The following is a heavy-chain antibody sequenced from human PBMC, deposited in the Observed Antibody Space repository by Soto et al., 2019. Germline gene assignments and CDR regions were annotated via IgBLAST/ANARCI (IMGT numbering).Heavy chain of an antibody. CDR2: IYHSGST. J-gene: IGHJ4*02. Sequence: SETLSLTCTVSGGSISSSSYYWGWIRQPPGKGLEWIGKIYHSGSTNYNPSLKSRVTISVDTSKNQFSLKLSSVTAADTAIYYCASARWDYWGQGTQVTVSS. V-gene: IGHV4-39*07. CDR1: GGSISSSSYY. CDR3: ASARWDY.